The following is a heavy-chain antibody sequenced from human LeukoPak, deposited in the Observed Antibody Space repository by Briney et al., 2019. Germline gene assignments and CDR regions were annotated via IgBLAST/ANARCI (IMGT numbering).Heavy chain of an antibody. V-gene: IGHV1-69*13. CDR2: IIPIFGTA. CDR1: GGTFSSYA. J-gene: IGHJ3*02. D-gene: IGHD5-12*01. CDR3: ARDLESYSGTSDAFDI. Sequence: ASVRVSCKASGGTFSSYAISWVRQAPGQGLEWMGGIIPIFGTANYAQKFQGRVTITADESTSTAYMELSSLRSEDTAVYYCARDLESYSGTSDAFDIWGQGTMVAVSS.